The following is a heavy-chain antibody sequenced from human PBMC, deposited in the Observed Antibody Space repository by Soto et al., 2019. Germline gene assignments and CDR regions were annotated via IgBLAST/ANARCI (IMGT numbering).Heavy chain of an antibody. Sequence: ASVKVSCKASGYSFTNYAMHCVRQAPGQRPEWMGWISLGSGGTKLSQNFQGRLSLTRDTSANIAYMELSSLRSEDTAMYYCARAYCSPTICYNSDYWGQGTQVTVSS. CDR3: ARAYCSPTICYNSDY. CDR2: ISLGSGGT. D-gene: IGHD2-2*02. CDR1: GYSFTNYA. J-gene: IGHJ4*02. V-gene: IGHV1-3*01.